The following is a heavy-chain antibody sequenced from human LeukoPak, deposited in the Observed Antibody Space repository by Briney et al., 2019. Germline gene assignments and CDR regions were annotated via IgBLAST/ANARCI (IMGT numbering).Heavy chain of an antibody. CDR3: ATGYSSGWPGN. CDR2: IYYSGST. CDR1: GGSISSYY. D-gene: IGHD6-19*01. J-gene: IGHJ4*02. V-gene: IGHV4-59*01. Sequence: SETLSLTCTVSGGSISSYYWIWIRQPPGKGLEWIGYIYYSGSTNYNPSLKSRVTISVDTSKNQFSLKLSSVTAADTAVYYCATGYSSGWPGNWGQGTLVTVSS.